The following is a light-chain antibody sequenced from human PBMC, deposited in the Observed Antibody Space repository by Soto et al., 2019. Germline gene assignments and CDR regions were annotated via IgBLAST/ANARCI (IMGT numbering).Light chain of an antibody. J-gene: IGKJ1*01. Sequence: DIQMTQSPSPLSASVGDRVTITCRASQPVTNYLSWYQQKPGKAPTLLIYAASRLQSGVPSRFSAGGSGTEFTLSINSLLPEDFATYYCQQSYIAPWTFGQGTKVDIK. CDR3: QQSYIAPWT. CDR1: QPVTNY. CDR2: AAS. V-gene: IGKV1-39*01.